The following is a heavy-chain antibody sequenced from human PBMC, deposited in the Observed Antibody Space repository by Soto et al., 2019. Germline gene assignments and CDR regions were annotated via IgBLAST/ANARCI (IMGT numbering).Heavy chain of an antibody. CDR2: INHSGST. J-gene: IGHJ4*02. CDR1: GGSISSGGYY. V-gene: IGHV4-39*07. D-gene: IGHD6-13*01. CDR3: ARGLKGQQLVRGGFVDY. Sequence: SETLSLTCTVSGGSISSGGYYWSWIRQPPGKGLEWIGEINHSGSTNYNPSLKSRVTISVDTSKNQFSLKLSSVTAADTAVYYCARGLKGQQLVRGGFVDYWGQGTLVTVSS.